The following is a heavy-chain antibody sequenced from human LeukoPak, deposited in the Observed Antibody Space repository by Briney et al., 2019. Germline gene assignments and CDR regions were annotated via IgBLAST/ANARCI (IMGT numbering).Heavy chain of an antibody. CDR1: GGSISSSSYY. CDR3: ARAGARPNNFDY. CDR2: IYYSGST. J-gene: IGHJ4*02. D-gene: IGHD7-27*01. V-gene: IGHV4-39*01. Sequence: PSETLSLTCTVSGGSISSSSYYWGWIRQPPGKGLEWIGSIYYSGSTYYNPSLKSRVTISVDTSKNQFSLKLSSVTAADTAVYYCARAGARPNNFDYWGQGTLVTVSS.